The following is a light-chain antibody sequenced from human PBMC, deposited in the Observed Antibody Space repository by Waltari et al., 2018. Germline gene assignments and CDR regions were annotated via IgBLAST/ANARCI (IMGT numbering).Light chain of an antibody. CDR2: GAS. CDR1: QSLTKRY. J-gene: IGKJ2*01. CDR3: RQYGSSVLYT. V-gene: IGKV3-20*01. Sequence: VLTQSPGTLSLSPGERATLSCRASQSLTKRYLAWYQQKPGQAPRLLIYGASSRAAGIPDRFSGSGAGTDFTLNIIRLESEDFAVYYCRQYGSSVLYTFGQGTKLEIK.